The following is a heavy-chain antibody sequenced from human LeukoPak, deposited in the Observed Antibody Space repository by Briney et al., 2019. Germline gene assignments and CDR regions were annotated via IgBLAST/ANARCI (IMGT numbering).Heavy chain of an antibody. CDR3: ASLYGDYG. CDR2: IKKDGSEK. J-gene: IGHJ4*02. V-gene: IGHV3-7*01. CDR1: GLTFSSYW. D-gene: IGHD4-17*01. Sequence: GGSLRLSCAASGLTFSSYWMSWVRQAPGKGLEWVANIKKDGSEKYYVDSVKGRFTISRDNAKNSLYLQMNSLRAEDTAVYYCASLYGDYGWGQGTLVTVSS.